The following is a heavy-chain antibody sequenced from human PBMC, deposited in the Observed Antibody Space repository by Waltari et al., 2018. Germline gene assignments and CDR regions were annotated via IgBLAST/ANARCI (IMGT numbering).Heavy chain of an antibody. Sequence: QVNLVESGGGVVQPGGSLRLSCATSGFTFSNFGMHWVRQAPGKGLGGGDLIGFDGSDKVYADSVGGRFTISRDNSARTLYLDMDSLRLDDTAMYYCAKDAFGNTYLDFWGQGTLVTVSS. J-gene: IGHJ4*02. D-gene: IGHD2-2*02. CDR1: GFTFSNFG. CDR3: AKDAFGNTYLDF. CDR2: IGFDGSDK. V-gene: IGHV3-30*02.